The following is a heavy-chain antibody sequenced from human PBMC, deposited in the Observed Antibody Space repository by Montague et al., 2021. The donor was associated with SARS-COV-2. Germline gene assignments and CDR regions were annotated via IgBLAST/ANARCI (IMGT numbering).Heavy chain of an antibody. CDR1: GGAISSSSYY. J-gene: IGHJ6*02. D-gene: IGHD3-22*01. CDR2: IYYSGST. CDR3: ARDTRITMLVVVNRYGMDV. V-gene: IGHV4-39*07. Sequence: SETLSLTCTVSGGAISSSSYYWGWIRQPPGKGLEWIGSIYYSGSTYYNPSLKSRVTISVDTSKNQFSLKLSSVTAADTAEYYCARDTRITMLVVVNRYGMDVWGQGTTVTVSS.